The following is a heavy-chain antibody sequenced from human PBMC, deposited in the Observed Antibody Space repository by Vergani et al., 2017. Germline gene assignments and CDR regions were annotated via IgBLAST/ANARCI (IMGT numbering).Heavy chain of an antibody. V-gene: IGHV4-34*01. J-gene: IGHJ6*02. Sequence: QVQLQQWGAGLLKPSETLSLTCAVYGGSFSGYYWSWIRQPPGKGLEWIGEINHSGSTNYNPSLKSRVTISVDTSKNQFSLKLISVTAADTAVYYCARRPYYYDSSGYSKYYYYGMDVWGQGTTVTVSS. CDR3: ARRPYYYDSSGYSKYYYYGMDV. CDR1: GGSFSGYY. D-gene: IGHD3-22*01. CDR2: INHSGST.